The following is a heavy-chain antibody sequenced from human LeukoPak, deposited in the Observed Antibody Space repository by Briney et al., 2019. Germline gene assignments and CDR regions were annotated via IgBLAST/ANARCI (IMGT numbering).Heavy chain of an antibody. J-gene: IGHJ6*03. V-gene: IGHV4-38-2*02. CDR2: IYHSGST. CDR3: ARDPKWELLPYYYYYMDV. Sequence: SETLSLTCAVSGYSISSGYYGVWIRQPPGKGLEWIGSIYHSGSTYYNPSLKSRVTISVDTSKNQFSLKLSSVTAADTAVYYCARDPKWELLPYYYYYMDVWGKGTTVTVSS. CDR1: GYSISSGYY. D-gene: IGHD1-26*01.